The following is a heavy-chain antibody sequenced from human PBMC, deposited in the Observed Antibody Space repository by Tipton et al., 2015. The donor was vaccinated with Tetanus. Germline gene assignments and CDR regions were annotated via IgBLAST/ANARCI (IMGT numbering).Heavy chain of an antibody. V-gene: IGHV3-33*01. Sequence: SLRLSCAASGFTFSSYGMHWVRQAPGKGLEWVAVIWYDGSNKYYADTGQGRFSISRDNSKNMLNLQMNSLRAEDTDVYYCARFRGKEEHFYYYGMDVWGQGTTVTVSS. D-gene: IGHD3-10*01. CDR1: GFTFSSYG. CDR2: IWYDGSNK. CDR3: ARFRGKEEHFYYYGMDV. J-gene: IGHJ6*02.